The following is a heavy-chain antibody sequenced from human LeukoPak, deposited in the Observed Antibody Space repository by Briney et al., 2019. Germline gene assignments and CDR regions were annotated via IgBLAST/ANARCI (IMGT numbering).Heavy chain of an antibody. CDR1: GFTVSSNY. V-gene: IGHV3-53*01. Sequence: GGSLRLSCAASGFTVSSNYMSWVRQAPGKGLEWVSVIYSGGSTYYADSVKGRFTISRDNSKNTLYLQMNSLRAEDTAVYYCARGEVGYSNYYYMDVWGKGTTVTVSS. J-gene: IGHJ6*03. CDR3: ARGEVGYSNYYYMDV. D-gene: IGHD4-11*01. CDR2: IYSGGST.